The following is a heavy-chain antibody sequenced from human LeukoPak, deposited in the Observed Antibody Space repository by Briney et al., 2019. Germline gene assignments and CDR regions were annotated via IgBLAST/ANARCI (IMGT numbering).Heavy chain of an antibody. D-gene: IGHD6-19*01. J-gene: IGHJ5*02. CDR1: GFTFDDYA. V-gene: IGHV3-9*03. CDR2: ISWNGGNI. CDR3: AKGGIAVAGTRFDP. Sequence: PGGSLRLSCAASGFTFDDYAMHWVRQAPGKGLEWVSGISWNGGNIGYADSVKGRFIISRDNARNSLYLQMNSLRAEDMALYYCAKGGIAVAGTRFDPWGQGTLVTVSS.